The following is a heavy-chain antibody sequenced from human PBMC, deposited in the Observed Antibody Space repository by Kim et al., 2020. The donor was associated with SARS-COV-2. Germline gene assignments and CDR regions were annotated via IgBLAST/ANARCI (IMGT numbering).Heavy chain of an antibody. J-gene: IGHJ6*02. D-gene: IGHD5-18*01. CDR2: IGTAGET. CDR3: ARGIHQWLGVDV. V-gene: IGHV3-13*04. CDR1: GFTFGGHD. Sequence: GGSLRLSCAASGFTFGGHDMHWVRQGSGKGLEWVSVIGTAGETFYSGSVKGRFIISRENGRNSLFLQMDSLKVGDTAVYYCARGIHQWLGVDVWGQGTTVTGSS.